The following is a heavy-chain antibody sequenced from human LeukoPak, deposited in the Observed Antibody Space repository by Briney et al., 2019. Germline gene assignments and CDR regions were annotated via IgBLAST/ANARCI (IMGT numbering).Heavy chain of an antibody. J-gene: IGHJ3*02. D-gene: IGHD7-27*01. CDR2: IYYSGST. V-gene: IGHV4-31*03. CDR3: ATDVWGFSAFDI. CDR1: GGSISSGGYY. Sequence: SETLSLTCTVSGGSISSGGYYWSWIRQHPGKGLEWIGYIYYSGSTYYNPSLKSRVTISVDTSKNQFSLKLSSVTAADTAVYYCATDVWGFSAFDIWGQGTMVTVSS.